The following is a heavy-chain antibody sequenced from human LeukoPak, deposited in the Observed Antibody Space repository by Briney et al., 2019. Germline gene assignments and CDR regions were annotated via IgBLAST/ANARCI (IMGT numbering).Heavy chain of an antibody. CDR3: QSVAGDYFDY. V-gene: IGHV4-34*01. Sequence: PSETLSLTCAVYGGSFSGYYWSWIRQPPGKGLEWIGEINHSGSTNYNPSLKSRVTISVDTSKNPFSLKLSSVTAADTAVYYCQSVAGDYFDYWGQGTLVTVSS. CDR1: GGSFSGYY. D-gene: IGHD6-19*01. J-gene: IGHJ4*02. CDR2: INHSGST.